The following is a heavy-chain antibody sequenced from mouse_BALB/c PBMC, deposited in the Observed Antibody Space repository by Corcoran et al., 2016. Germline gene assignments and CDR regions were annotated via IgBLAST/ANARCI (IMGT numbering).Heavy chain of an antibody. V-gene: IGHV14-3*02. CDR3: ASFTTVVEYY. CDR2: IDPANGNT. CDR1: GFNIKDTY. J-gene: IGHJ2*01. Sequence: EVQLQQSGAELVKPGASVKLSCTASGFNIKDTYMHWVKQRPEQGLEWIGRIDPANGNTKYDPKFQGKATITADTSSNTAYLQLSSLTSEDTAVYYCASFTTVVEYYWRQGTTLTVSS. D-gene: IGHD1-1*01.